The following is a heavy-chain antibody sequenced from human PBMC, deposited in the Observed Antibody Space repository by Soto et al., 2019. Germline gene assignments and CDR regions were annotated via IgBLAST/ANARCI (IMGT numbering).Heavy chain of an antibody. V-gene: IGHV2-5*02. D-gene: IGHD2-21*01. CDR2: LYWDDDK. Sequence: QVTLKESGPTLVKPTQTLTLTCTVSGLSLRTTGVGVGWVHQPPGKALEWLALLYWDDDKRYSPSLRSRLTIAKEISEKQVVPTMTNIDTLDTATSYCVQSRCGSDCLEIYSSHAYNGLDVWGQGTTVTVSS. CDR3: VQSRCGSDCLEIYSSHAYNGLDV. J-gene: IGHJ6*02. CDR1: GLSLRTTGVG.